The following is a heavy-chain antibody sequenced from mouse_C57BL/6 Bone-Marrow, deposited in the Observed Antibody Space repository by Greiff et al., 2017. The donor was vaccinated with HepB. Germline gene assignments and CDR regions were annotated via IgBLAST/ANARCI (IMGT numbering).Heavy chain of an antibody. CDR3: ALTTVRGDYFDY. D-gene: IGHD1-1*01. CDR1: GYTFTSYW. Sequence: QVQLQQPGAELVKPGASVKLSCKASGYTFTSYWIHWVKQRPGQGLEWIGMIHPNSGSTNYNEKFKSKATLTVDKSSSTAYMQLSSLTSEDSAVYYCALTTVRGDYFDYWGQGTTLTVSS. J-gene: IGHJ2*01. V-gene: IGHV1-64*01. CDR2: IHPNSGST.